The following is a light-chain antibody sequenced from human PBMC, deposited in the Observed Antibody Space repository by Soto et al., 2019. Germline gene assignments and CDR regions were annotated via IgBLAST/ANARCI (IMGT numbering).Light chain of an antibody. CDR1: QSISGW. J-gene: IGKJ1*01. CDR3: QQYYSYPWT. Sequence: IQITPSPSTLSASVGDRVPLPFRASQSISGWLAWYQQKPGKPPKLLIYDASSLEGGVPSRFSGSGSGTEFTLTISSLQPDDFATYYCQQYYSYPWTFGQGTKVDIK. V-gene: IGKV1-5*01. CDR2: DAS.